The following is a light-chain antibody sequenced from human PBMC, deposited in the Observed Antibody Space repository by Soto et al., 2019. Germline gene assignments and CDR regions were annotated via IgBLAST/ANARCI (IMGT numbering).Light chain of an antibody. J-gene: IGLJ1*01. V-gene: IGLV2-23*01. Sequence: QSVLAQPASVSGSPGQSITISCTGTSSDVGAYDSVSWYQQHPHKAPQLIIYKGTQRPSGVSNRFSGSTSGNAASLKISGLQADDEADYFCCSSAPESTYVCGTGTKVTVL. CDR2: KGT. CDR1: SSDVGAYDS. CDR3: CSSAPESTYV.